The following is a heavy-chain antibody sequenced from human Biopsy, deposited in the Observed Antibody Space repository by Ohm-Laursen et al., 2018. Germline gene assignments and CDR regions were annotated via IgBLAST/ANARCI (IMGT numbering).Heavy chain of an antibody. CDR2: IFYRGST. V-gene: IGHV4-39*01. CDR1: GGSISNNNYY. Sequence: PGTLSLTCPVSGGSISNNNYYWGWIRQPPGKGLEWIGSIFYRGSTHYKPSLKSRVNISVDTSKNQFSLKLNSVTAADTAVYYCARDYDTSGYYYVPWGQGTLVTVSS. D-gene: IGHD3-22*01. CDR3: ARDYDTSGYYYVP. J-gene: IGHJ5*02.